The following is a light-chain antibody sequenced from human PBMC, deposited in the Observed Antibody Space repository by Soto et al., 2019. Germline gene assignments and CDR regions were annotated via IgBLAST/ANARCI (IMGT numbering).Light chain of an antibody. CDR3: QQHNDWSPRT. CDR1: QSVNSY. Sequence: EIILTQPPPTLSLSQREGATLSCRASQSVNSYLAWYQQKPGQAPRLLIYGASTRATGIPARFRGSGSGTDFTLSISSLQPEDSAIYYCQQHNDWSPRTFGQGTKVDIK. J-gene: IGKJ1*01. V-gene: IGKV3-11*01. CDR2: GAS.